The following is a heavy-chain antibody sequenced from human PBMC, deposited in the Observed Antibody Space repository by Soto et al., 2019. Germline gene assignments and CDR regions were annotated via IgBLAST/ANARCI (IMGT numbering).Heavy chain of an antibody. CDR3: ARLEGPITYYYGSGTYGMDV. CDR1: GGSISSYY. CDR2: IYYSGST. J-gene: IGHJ6*02. D-gene: IGHD3-10*01. V-gene: IGHV4-59*08. Sequence: SETLSLTCTVSGGSISSYYWSWIRQPPGKGLEWIGYIYYSGSTNYNPSLKSRVTISVDTSKNQFSLKLSSVTAADTAVYYCARLEGPITYYYGSGTYGMDVWGQGTTVTVS.